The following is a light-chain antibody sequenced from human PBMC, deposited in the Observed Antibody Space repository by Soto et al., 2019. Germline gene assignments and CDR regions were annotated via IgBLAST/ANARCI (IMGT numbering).Light chain of an antibody. Sequence: DIVLPQSPTTLSLSPGERATLSCRASQSVSSYLAWYQQKPGQAPRLLIYDASNRATGIPARFSGSGSGTDFTLTISSLFPEDFAVYHCRQDGSAPRNTFCQGTRLEIK. J-gene: IGKJ5*01. CDR1: QSVSSY. CDR3: RQDGSAPRNT. V-gene: IGKV3-11*01. CDR2: DAS.